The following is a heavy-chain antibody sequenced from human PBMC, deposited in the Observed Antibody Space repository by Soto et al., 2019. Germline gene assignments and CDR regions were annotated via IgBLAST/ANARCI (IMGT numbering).Heavy chain of an antibody. J-gene: IGHJ6*03. Sequence: GGSLRLSCTASGFTFGDYAMSWFRQAPGKGLEWVGFIRSKAYGGTTEYAASVKGRFTISRDDYKSIAYLQMNSLKTEDTAVYYCTRDCTTVTSHYYYMDVWGKGTTVTVSS. CDR3: TRDCTTVTSHYYYMDV. V-gene: IGHV3-49*03. CDR2: IRSKAYGGTT. CDR1: GFTFGDYA. D-gene: IGHD4-17*01.